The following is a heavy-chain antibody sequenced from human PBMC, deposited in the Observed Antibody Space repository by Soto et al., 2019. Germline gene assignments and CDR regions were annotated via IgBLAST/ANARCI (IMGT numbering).Heavy chain of an antibody. CDR1: GGSISSYY. CDR3: AGGGLTTLDV. Sequence: SETLSLTCTVSGGSISSYYWSWIRQPPGKGLEWIGYIYYSGSTNYNPSLKSRVTISVDTSKNQFSLKLSSVTAADTAVYYCAGGGLTTLDVWGKGTTVTVSS. J-gene: IGHJ6*04. V-gene: IGHV4-59*01. CDR2: IYYSGST. D-gene: IGHD7-27*01.